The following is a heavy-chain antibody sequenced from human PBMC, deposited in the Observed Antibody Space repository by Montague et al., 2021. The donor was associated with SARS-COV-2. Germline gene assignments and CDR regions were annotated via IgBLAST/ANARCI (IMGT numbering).Heavy chain of an antibody. CDR3: AKDFDYYDSSGYFDY. CDR2: ITWDSGTL. V-gene: IGHV3-9*01. Sequence: SLRLSFSASGFTFGDHAMHWVRQAPGKGPEWISGITWDSGTLGYADSVQGRFTISRDNAKNSLYLQMNSLRVEDTALYYCAKDFDYYDSSGYFDYWGQGTLVTVSS. CDR1: GFTFGDHA. D-gene: IGHD3-22*01. J-gene: IGHJ4*02.